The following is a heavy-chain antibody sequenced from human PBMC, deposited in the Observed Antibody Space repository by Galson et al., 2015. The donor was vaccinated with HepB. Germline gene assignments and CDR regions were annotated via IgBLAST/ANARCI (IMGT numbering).Heavy chain of an antibody. Sequence: SVKVSCKASGGTFSSYAISWVRQAPGQGLEWMGGIIPIFGTANYAQKFQGRVTITADESTSTAYMELSSLRSEDTAVYYCARGYHYYDSSGYRNPYYYYYYMDVWGKGTTVTVSS. D-gene: IGHD3-22*01. CDR3: ARGYHYYDSSGYRNPYYYYYYMDV. CDR1: GGTFSSYA. CDR2: IIPIFGTA. J-gene: IGHJ6*03. V-gene: IGHV1-69*13.